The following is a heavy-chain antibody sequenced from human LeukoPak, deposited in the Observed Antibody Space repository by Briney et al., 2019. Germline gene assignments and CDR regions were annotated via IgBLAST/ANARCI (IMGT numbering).Heavy chain of an antibody. D-gene: IGHD1-26*01. CDR2: INPSGGST. CDR3: ARLVGATGDGDY. Sequence: ASVKASCKASGYTFTSYYMHWVRQAPGQGLEWMGIINPSGGSTSYAQKFQGRVTMTRDMSTSTVYMELSSLRSEDTAVYYCARLVGATGDGDYWGQGTLVTVSS. J-gene: IGHJ4*02. V-gene: IGHV1-46*01. CDR1: GYTFTSYY.